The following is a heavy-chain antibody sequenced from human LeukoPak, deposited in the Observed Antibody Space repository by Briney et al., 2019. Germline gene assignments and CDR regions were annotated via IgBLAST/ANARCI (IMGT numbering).Heavy chain of an antibody. V-gene: IGHV4-39*07. CDR2: IYYSGST. J-gene: IGHJ4*02. D-gene: IGHD3-22*01. Sequence: SETLSLTCTVSGGSISSSSYYWGWIRQPPGKGLEWIGSIYYSGSTYYNPSLKSRATISVDTSKNQFSLKLSSVTAADTAVYYALAYYYDSSGYYYLDYWGQGTLVTVSS. CDR1: GGSISSSSYY. CDR3: LAYYYDSSGYYYLDY.